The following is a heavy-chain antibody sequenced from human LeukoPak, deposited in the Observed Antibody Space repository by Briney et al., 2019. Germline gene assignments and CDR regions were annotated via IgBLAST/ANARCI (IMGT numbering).Heavy chain of an antibody. Sequence: PSETLSLICTVSGGSISSGGYYWSWLRQHPGKGLEWIGYIYYSGSTYYNPSLKSRVTISVDTSKNQFSLKLSSVTAADTAVYYCARSVSYCSSTSCYGINFDYWGQGTLVTVSS. D-gene: IGHD2-2*01. V-gene: IGHV4-31*03. CDR3: ARSVSYCSSTSCYGINFDY. J-gene: IGHJ4*02. CDR2: IYYSGST. CDR1: GGSISSGGYY.